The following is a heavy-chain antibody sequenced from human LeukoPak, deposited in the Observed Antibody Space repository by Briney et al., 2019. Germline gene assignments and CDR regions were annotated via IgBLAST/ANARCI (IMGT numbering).Heavy chain of an antibody. CDR2: ITASGGNT. D-gene: IGHD2/OR15-2a*01. J-gene: IGHJ4*02. CDR3: AGGYYSAPNY. Sequence: PGGSLRLSCAASGFTFSSNAMSWVRQAAGKGLEWVSTITASGGNTYYADSVKGRFTISRDNSKNTVYLQMNSLRAEDTAVYYCAGGYYSAPNYWGQGTLVTVSS. CDR1: GFTFSSNA. V-gene: IGHV3-23*01.